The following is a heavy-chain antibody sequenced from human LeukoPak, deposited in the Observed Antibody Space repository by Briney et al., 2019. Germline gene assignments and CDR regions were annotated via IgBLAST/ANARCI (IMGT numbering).Heavy chain of an antibody. CDR2: MRSSGSTI. CDR3: ARGYFYGLDV. CDR1: GFTFSSYE. V-gene: IGHV3-48*03. J-gene: IGHJ6*04. Sequence: GGSLRLSCAASGFTFSSYEMNWIRQAPGKGLEWIASMRSSGSTIKYADSVKGRFTISRDNAKNSLFLQMSSLRDEDTAVYYCARGYFYGLDVWGKGTTVTVS. D-gene: IGHD1-14*01.